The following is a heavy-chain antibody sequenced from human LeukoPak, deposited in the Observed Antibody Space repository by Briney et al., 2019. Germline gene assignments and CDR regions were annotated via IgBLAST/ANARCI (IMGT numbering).Heavy chain of an antibody. CDR3: ARHSGSGWQALGY. Sequence: ASVKVSCKASGYTFSNYGISWVRQAPGLGLEWMGWTSYNGNTNYAQKFQDRVTMTTDTSTTTAYVELRSLESDDTAVYYCARHSGSGWQALGYWGQGTLVTASS. J-gene: IGHJ4*02. V-gene: IGHV1-18*04. CDR2: TSYNGNT. CDR1: GYTFSNYG. D-gene: IGHD6-19*01.